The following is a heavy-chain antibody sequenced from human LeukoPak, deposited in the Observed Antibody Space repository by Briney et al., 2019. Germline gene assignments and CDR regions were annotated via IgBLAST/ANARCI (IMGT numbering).Heavy chain of an antibody. D-gene: IGHD6-19*01. V-gene: IGHV1-69*05. Sequence: SVKVSCKASGGTFSSYAISWVRQAPGQGLEWMGGIIPIFGTANYAQKFQGRVTITTDESTSTAYMELSSLRSEDTAVYYCTRDLAEENSGETGAFDIWGQGTMVTVSS. CDR1: GGTFSSYA. J-gene: IGHJ3*02. CDR2: IIPIFGTA. CDR3: TRDLAEENSGETGAFDI.